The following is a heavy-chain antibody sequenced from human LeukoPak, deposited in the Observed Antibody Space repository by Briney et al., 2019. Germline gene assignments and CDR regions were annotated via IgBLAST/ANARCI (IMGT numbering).Heavy chain of an antibody. CDR1: GFTFSSYA. CDR3: ARPSPHYYYGMDV. Sequence: GGSLRLSCAASGFTFSSYAMSWVRQAPGKGLEWVSVIYSGGGTYYADSVKGRFTISRDNSKNTLYLQMNSLRAEDTAVYYCARPSPHYYYGMDVWGQGTTVTVSS. CDR2: IYSGGGT. V-gene: IGHV3-53*01. J-gene: IGHJ6*02.